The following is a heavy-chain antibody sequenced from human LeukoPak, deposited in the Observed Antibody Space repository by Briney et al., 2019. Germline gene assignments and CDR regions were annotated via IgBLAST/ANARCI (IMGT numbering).Heavy chain of an antibody. CDR3: ARDNYGDYVFLPFDP. V-gene: IGHV3-13*01. CDR1: GFTFSNSD. CDR2: IGVPGDT. J-gene: IGHJ5*02. Sequence: GGSLRLSCAASGFTFSNSDMHWVRQAPGKGLEWVSAIGVPGDTYYPDSVKGRFTISRENAKNSLYLQMNSLRAGDTAVYYCARDNYGDYVFLPFDPWGQGTLVTVSS. D-gene: IGHD4-17*01.